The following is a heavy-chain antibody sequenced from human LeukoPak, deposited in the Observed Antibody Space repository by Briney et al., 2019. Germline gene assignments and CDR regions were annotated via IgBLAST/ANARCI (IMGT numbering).Heavy chain of an antibody. V-gene: IGHV4-59*08. CDR3: ARQTGSGLFLLP. D-gene: IGHD3/OR15-3a*01. J-gene: IGHJ4*02. Sequence: SETLSLTCTVSGGSISNYYWSWIRQPPGKGLEWIGYIENSGRTEYNPSLMSRITISVDTSKIQFSLRLTSVTAADTAVYFCARQTGSGLFLLPGGQGTLVTVSS. CDR1: GGSISNYY. CDR2: IENSGRT.